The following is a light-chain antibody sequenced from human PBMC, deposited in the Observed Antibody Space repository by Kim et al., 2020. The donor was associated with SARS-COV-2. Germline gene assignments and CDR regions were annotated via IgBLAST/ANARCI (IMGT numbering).Light chain of an antibody. CDR3: QQYTNWPLT. J-gene: IGKJ4*01. Sequence: EIVMTQSPATLSVSPGEGATLSCRASQIVDTSLAWYQQKPGQAPRLLISGASTRASGVPARFSGSGSRTDFTLTISSLQSEDFAVYYCQQYTNWPLTFGGGTKLEIK. CDR2: GAS. V-gene: IGKV3-15*01. CDR1: QIVDTS.